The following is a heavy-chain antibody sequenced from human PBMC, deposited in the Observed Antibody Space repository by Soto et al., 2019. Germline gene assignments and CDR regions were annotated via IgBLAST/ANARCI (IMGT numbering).Heavy chain of an antibody. V-gene: IGHV4-39*01. CDR1: GGSITRRSSY. D-gene: IGHD3-10*01. J-gene: IGHJ4*02. CDR2: FYDGNT. Sequence: SETLSLTCIVSGGSITRRSSYWAWIRQPPGKGLEWVGTFYDGNTYHNPSLRSRITIAVDTSKNQFSLKLNSVAAADTAFYYCATTRGLAVGGSFDYWGQGMWVTVSS. CDR3: ATTRGLAVGGSFDY.